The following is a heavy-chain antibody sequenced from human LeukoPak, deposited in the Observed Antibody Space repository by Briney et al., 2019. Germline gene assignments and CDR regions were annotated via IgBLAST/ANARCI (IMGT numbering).Heavy chain of an antibody. V-gene: IGHV3-48*03. CDR1: GFTFSSCE. Sequence: PGGSLRLSCAASGFTFSSCEMNWVRQAPGKGLEWVSYISSSGSTIYYADSVKGRFTISRDNAKNSLYLQMNSLRAEDTAVYYCARDSDMELRFPHWGQGTLVTVSS. J-gene: IGHJ4*02. CDR3: ARDSDMELRFPH. D-gene: IGHD3-3*01. CDR2: ISSSGSTI.